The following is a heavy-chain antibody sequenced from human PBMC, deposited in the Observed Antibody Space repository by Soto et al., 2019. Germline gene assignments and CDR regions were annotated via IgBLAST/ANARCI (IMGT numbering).Heavy chain of an antibody. CDR3: ARVGDIVVVVAATLGMDV. V-gene: IGHV3-30-3*01. J-gene: IGHJ6*02. D-gene: IGHD2-15*01. CDR2: ISDDGSNT. Sequence: GGSLRLSCAASGFTFSRHTMHWVRQAPGKGLEWVAAISDDGSNTYYADSVKGRFTISRDNSKNTLYLQMNSLRAEDTAVYYCARVGDIVVVVAATLGMDVWGQGTTVTVSS. CDR1: GFTFSRHT.